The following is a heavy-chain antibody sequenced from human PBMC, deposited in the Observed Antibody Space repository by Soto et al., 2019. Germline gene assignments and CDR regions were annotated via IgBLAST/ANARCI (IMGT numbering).Heavy chain of an antibody. CDR3: ARHITMDPLLVY. CDR1: GFTVSSNY. V-gene: IGHV3-53*01. J-gene: IGHJ4*02. CDR2: IYSGGST. Sequence: EVQLVESGGGLIQPGGSLRLSCAVSGFTVSSNYMSWVRQAPGKGLEWVSVIYSGGSTYYADSVKGRFTISRDNSKSTLYIQMNSLRAEDTAVYYCARHITMDPLLVYWGQGTLGTVSS. D-gene: IGHD3-10*01.